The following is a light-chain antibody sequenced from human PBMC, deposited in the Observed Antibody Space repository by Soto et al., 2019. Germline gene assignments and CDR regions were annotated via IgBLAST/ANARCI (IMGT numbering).Light chain of an antibody. CDR1: SSNIGAGYD. CDR3: QSYDSSLSGSGV. CDR2: GNS. V-gene: IGLV1-40*01. J-gene: IGLJ2*01. Sequence: QSVLPQPPSVSGAPGQRVTISCTGSSSNIGAGYDVHWYQQLPGTAPKLLIYGNSNRPSGVPDRFSGSKSGTSASLAITGLQAEDEADYYCQSYDSSLSGSGVFGGGTQLTVL.